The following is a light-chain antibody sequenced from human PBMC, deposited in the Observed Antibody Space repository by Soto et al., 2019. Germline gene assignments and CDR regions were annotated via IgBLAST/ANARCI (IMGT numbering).Light chain of an antibody. Sequence: IPLPRSPSSLCASLVDRFTITCRASQSISSYLNWYQQKPGKAPKLLIYAASSLQSGVPSRFSGSGSGTDFTLTISRLQPEDFATYYCQQSYSTPQTFGQGTKVDIK. CDR3: QQSYSTPQT. V-gene: IGKV1-39*01. J-gene: IGKJ1*01. CDR2: AAS. CDR1: QSISSY.